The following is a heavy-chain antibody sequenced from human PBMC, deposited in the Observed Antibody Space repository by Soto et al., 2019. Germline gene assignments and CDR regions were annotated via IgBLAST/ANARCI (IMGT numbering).Heavy chain of an antibody. V-gene: IGHV2-5*02. D-gene: IGHD3-16*01. CDR3: AHKGWGERILDY. J-gene: IGHJ4*02. CDR1: GFSLSTSGVG. Sequence: QITLKESGPTLVKPTQTLTLTCTFSGFSLSTSGVGVGWIRQPPGKALEWLAIVYWDDSKHYIPSLESRLTITTDTPKNQMVLTMTNMDPVDTATYYCAHKGWGERILDYWGQGTLVTVSS. CDR2: VYWDDSK.